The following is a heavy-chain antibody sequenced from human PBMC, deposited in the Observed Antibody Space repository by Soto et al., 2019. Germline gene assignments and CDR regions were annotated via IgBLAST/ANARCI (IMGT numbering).Heavy chain of an antibody. J-gene: IGHJ5*02. V-gene: IGHV4-4*07. Sequence: SETLSLTCTVSGGSISRYYWSWIRQPAGKGLEWIGRIYTSGSTNYNPSLKSRVTMSVDTSKNQFSLKLSSVTAADTAVYYCARDHVPYCSSTSCYTNWFDPWGQGTLVTVSS. CDR3: ARDHVPYCSSTSCYTNWFDP. CDR2: IYTSGST. D-gene: IGHD2-2*02. CDR1: GGSISRYY.